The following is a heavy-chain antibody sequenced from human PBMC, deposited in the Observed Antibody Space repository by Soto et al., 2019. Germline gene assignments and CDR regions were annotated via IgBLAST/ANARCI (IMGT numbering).Heavy chain of an antibody. D-gene: IGHD2-2*01. CDR1: DSPFSSYA. CDR2: ISGSGGST. J-gene: IGHJ3*02. Sequence: GGSLRLSFAPPDSPFSSYALSWAPRAPGKGLEWVSAISGSGGSTYYADSVKGRLTISRDNSKNTLYLQMNSLRAEDTAVYYCAKDCGSTSCYVAFDIWGQGTMVTVSS. V-gene: IGHV3-23*01. CDR3: AKDCGSTSCYVAFDI.